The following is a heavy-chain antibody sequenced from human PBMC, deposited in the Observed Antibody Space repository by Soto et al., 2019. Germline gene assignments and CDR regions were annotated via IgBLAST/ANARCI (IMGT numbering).Heavy chain of an antibody. V-gene: IGHV1-69*06. J-gene: IGHJ4*02. CDR1: GGTFSSYA. CDR2: IIPIFGTA. Sequence: SVKVSCKASGGTFSSYAISWVRQAPGQGLEWMGGIIPIFGTANYAQKFQGRVTITADKSTSTAYMELSSLRSEDTAVYYCARSRDFWSGPYYFDYWGQGTLVTVSS. D-gene: IGHD3-3*01. CDR3: ARSRDFWSGPYYFDY.